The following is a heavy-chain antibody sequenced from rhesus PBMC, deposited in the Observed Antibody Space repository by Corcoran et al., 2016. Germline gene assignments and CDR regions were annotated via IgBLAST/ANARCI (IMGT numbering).Heavy chain of an antibody. D-gene: IGHD6-25*01. V-gene: IGHV4S10*01. CDR1: GGSISDSYR. CDR3: AIGYSGSSFDY. CDR2: IYGSSTST. J-gene: IGHJ4*01. Sequence: QVQLQESGPGVVKPSETLSLTCAVSGGSISDSYRWSWIRQPPGKGLEWIGYIYGSSTSTNYNPSLKSRVTISKDTSKTQFSLELSSVTAADTAVYYCAIGYSGSSFDYWGQGVLVTVSS.